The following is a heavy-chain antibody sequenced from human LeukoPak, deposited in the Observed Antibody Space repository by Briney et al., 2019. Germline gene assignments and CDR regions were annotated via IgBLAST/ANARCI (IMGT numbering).Heavy chain of an antibody. V-gene: IGHV3-21*01. D-gene: IGHD1-26*01. CDR1: GFTFSSFT. Sequence: GRSLRLSCAASGFTFSSFTMNWVRQAPGKGLEWVAAISSSSRDIFYADSVKGRFSISRDNTQNSLSLQMNSLRAEDTAVYYCVREAAATLFDYWGQGTLVTVSS. J-gene: IGHJ4*02. CDR3: VREAAATLFDY. CDR2: ISSSSRDI.